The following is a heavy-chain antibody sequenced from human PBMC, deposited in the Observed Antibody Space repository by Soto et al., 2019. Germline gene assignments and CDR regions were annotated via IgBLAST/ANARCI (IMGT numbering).Heavy chain of an antibody. D-gene: IGHD3-3*01. CDR2: IYYSGST. V-gene: IGHV4-59*01. CDR1: GGCISSYY. CDR3: ARDYDNWFDP. J-gene: IGHJ5*02. Sequence: SETLSLTCTVSGGCISSYYWSWIRQPPGKGLEWIGYIYYSGSTNYNPSLKSRVTISVDTSKNQFSLKLSSVTAADTAVYYCARDYDNWFDPWGQGTLVTVSS.